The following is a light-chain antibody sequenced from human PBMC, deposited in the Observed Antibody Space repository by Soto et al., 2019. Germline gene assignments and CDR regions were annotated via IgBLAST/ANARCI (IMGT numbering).Light chain of an antibody. CDR3: QQLNSYPLT. J-gene: IGKJ4*01. Sequence: DIQLTQSPSFLSASVGDRVTITCRASQGISSYLAWYQQKPGKAPKLLLYAASTLQSGVPSRFSGSGSGTEFTLTISSLQPEDFATYYCQQLNSYPLTFGGGTKVAIK. CDR2: AAS. CDR1: QGISSY. V-gene: IGKV1-9*01.